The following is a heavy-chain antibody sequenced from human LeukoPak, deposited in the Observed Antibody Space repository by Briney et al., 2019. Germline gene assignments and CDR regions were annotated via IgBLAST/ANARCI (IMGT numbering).Heavy chain of an antibody. V-gene: IGHV3-23*01. CDR3: AKDVRRYYDSSGNFDY. Sequence: PGGSLRLSCAASGFTFSSYAMSWVRQAPGKGLEWVSGISGSGGSTYYADSVKGRFTISRDNSKNTLYLQMNSLRAEDTAVYYCAKDVRRYYDSSGNFDYWGQGTLVTVSS. D-gene: IGHD3-22*01. CDR2: ISGSGGST. J-gene: IGHJ4*02. CDR1: GFTFSSYA.